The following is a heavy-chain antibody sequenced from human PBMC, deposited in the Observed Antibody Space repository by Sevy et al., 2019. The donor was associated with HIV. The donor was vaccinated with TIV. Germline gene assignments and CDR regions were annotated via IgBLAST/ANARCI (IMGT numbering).Heavy chain of an antibody. Sequence: SETQSLTCTVSVGSITSLYWNWIRQPPGKGLEWIANIYYNGHINYNPSLKSRVTLSLDTSKNQFSLRLSSVTAADTAMYYCAGENAWGRGYSWGQGTLVTVSS. CDR2: IYYNGHI. V-gene: IGHV4-59*08. CDR1: VGSITSLY. CDR3: AGENAWGRGYS. D-gene: IGHD1-26*01. J-gene: IGHJ4*02.